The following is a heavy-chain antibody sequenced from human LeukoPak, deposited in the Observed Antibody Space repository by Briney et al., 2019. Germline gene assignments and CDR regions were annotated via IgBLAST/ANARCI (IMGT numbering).Heavy chain of an antibody. V-gene: IGHV3-43*02. J-gene: IGHJ4*02. CDR3: ARDLTRGSGWPIDY. Sequence: PGGSMRLSCAASGFTFDDYAMHWVRQAPGKGLEWVSLISGDGGSTYYADSVKGRFTISRDNSKNSLYLQMNSLRTEDTALYYCARDLTRGSGWPIDYWGQGTLVTVSS. D-gene: IGHD6-19*01. CDR2: ISGDGGST. CDR1: GFTFDDYA.